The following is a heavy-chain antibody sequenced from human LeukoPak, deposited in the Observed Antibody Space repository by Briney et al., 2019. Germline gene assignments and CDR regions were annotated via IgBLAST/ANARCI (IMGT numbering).Heavy chain of an antibody. J-gene: IGHJ4*02. D-gene: IGHD3-10*01. CDR2: IYYSGST. Sequence: SETLSLTCTVSGGSISSYYWSWIRQPPGKGLEWIGYIYYSGSTNYNPSLKSRVTISVDTSKNQFSLKLSSVTAADTAVYYCATMARYPSITFDYWGQGTLVTVSS. CDR1: GGSISSYY. V-gene: IGHV4-59*08. CDR3: ATMARYPSITFDY.